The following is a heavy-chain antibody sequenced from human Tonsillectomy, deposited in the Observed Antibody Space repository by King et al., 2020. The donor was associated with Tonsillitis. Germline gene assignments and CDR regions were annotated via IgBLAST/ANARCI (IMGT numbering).Heavy chain of an antibody. V-gene: IGHV4-59*01. CDR2: IYYSGST. CDR3: ARSHYYDSSGYFYYYYYMDV. Sequence: QLQESGPGLVKPSETLSLTCTVSGGSISSYYWSWIRQPPGKGLEWIGYIYYSGSTNYNPSLKSRVTISVDTSKNQFSLKLSSVTAADTAVYYCARSHYYDSSGYFYYYYYMDVWGEGTTVTVSS. D-gene: IGHD3-22*01. CDR1: GGSISSYY. J-gene: IGHJ6*03.